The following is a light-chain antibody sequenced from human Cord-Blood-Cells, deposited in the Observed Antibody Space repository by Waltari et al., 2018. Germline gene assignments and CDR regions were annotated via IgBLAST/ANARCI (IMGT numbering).Light chain of an antibody. CDR3: AAWDDSLNVWV. V-gene: IGLV1-44*01. Sequence: QSVLTQPPSASGTPGQRVTISCSGSSSNIGSNTVTWYQQLPGTAPKRLIYSNNQRPSGVPDRFSGSKSGTSASLAISGLQSEDEADYYCAAWDDSLNVWVFGGGTKLTVL. CDR1: SSNIGSNT. J-gene: IGLJ3*02. CDR2: SNN.